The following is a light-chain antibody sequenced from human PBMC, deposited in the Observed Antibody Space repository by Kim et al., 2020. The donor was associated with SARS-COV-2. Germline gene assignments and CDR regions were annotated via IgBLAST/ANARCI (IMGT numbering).Light chain of an antibody. CDR1: QGISSS. J-gene: IGKJ4*01. Sequence: SASVGDRVTITCRASQGISSSLAWYQQKPGKAPNLLIYAASTLQTGVPSRFSGSGSGTVFTLTISSLQPEDFASYYCQHLNTYPTFGGGTKVDIK. V-gene: IGKV1-9*01. CDR3: QHLNTYPT. CDR2: AAS.